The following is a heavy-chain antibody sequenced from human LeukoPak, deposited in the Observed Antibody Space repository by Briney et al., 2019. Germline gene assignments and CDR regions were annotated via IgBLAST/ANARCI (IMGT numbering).Heavy chain of an antibody. J-gene: IGHJ6*03. CDR3: ARLRRWGGLLRSHYYMDV. CDR1: GYSFTSYW. V-gene: IGHV5-51*01. CDR2: IYPGDSDT. D-gene: IGHD3-22*01. Sequence: GESLKISCKGSGYSFTSYWIGWVRQMPGKGLEWMGIIYPGDSDTRYSPSFQGQVTISADKSISTAYLQWSSLKASDTAMYYCARLRRWGGLLRSHYYMDVWGKGTTVTISS.